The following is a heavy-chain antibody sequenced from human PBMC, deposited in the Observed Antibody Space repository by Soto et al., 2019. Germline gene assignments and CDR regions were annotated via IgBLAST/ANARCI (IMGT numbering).Heavy chain of an antibody. CDR1: GYTFTSYG. CDR3: ASVMVYAHYYYYCMDV. D-gene: IGHD2-8*01. V-gene: IGHV1-18*01. Sequence: QVQLVQSGAEVKKPGASVKVSCKASGYTFTSYGISWVRQAPGQGLEWMGWISAYNGNTNYAQKLQGRVTMTTDTSTSTAYMELRSLRSHDTAVYYCASVMVYAHYYYYCMDVWGKGTTVTVSS. J-gene: IGHJ6*03. CDR2: ISAYNGNT.